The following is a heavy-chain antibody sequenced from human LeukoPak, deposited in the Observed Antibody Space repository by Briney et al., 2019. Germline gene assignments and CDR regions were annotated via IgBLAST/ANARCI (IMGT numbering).Heavy chain of an antibody. V-gene: IGHV4-61*02. D-gene: IGHD2-21*02. Sequence: SETLSLTCTVSGGSISSGSHYWSWIRQPAGKGLEWIGRIYTSGSTNYNPSLKSRVTISVDTSKNQFSLKLNSMTAADTAFYYCARGAAAAILFDYWGQGTLVTVSS. CDR1: GGSISSGSHY. J-gene: IGHJ4*02. CDR2: IYTSGST. CDR3: ARGAAAAILFDY.